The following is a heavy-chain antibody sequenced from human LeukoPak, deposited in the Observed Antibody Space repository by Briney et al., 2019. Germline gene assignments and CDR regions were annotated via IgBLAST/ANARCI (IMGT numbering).Heavy chain of an antibody. D-gene: IGHD2-15*01. J-gene: IGHJ6*03. CDR1: GGSISSSNW. CDR3: ARTTEGYCRGRSCYSYYYYMDV. Sequence: PSGTLSPTCAVSGGSISSSNWWTWVRQSPGKGLEWIGYIYYSGSTNYNPSLKSRVTISVDTSKNQFSLKLSSVTAADTAVYYCARTTEGYCRGRSCYSYYYYMDVWGKGTTVTVSS. V-gene: IGHV4-4*02. CDR2: IYYSGST.